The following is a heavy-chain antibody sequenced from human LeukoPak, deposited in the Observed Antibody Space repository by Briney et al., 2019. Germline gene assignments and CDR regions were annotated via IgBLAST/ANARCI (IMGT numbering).Heavy chain of an antibody. J-gene: IGHJ4*02. V-gene: IGHV3-74*01. CDR3: AKDLSYSGIDY. Sequence: QPGGSLRLSCAASGFTFSYYWMHWVRQAPGKGLVWVSRIKSDGSITEYADSVKGRFTISRDNAKNTLYLQMNSLRAEDTAVYYCAKDLSYSGIDYWGQGTLVTVSS. CDR1: GFTFSYYW. D-gene: IGHD1-26*01. CDR2: IKSDGSIT.